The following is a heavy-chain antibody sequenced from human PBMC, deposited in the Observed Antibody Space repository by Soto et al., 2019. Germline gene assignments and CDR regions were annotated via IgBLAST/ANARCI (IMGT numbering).Heavy chain of an antibody. CDR3: ARAVSGRFGELLYYFDY. J-gene: IGHJ4*02. D-gene: IGHD3-10*01. Sequence: SEILSLTCTVSGGSISSYYWSWIRQPPGKGLEWIGYIYYSGSTNYNPSLKSRVTISVDTSKNQFSLKLSSVTAADTAVYYCARAVSGRFGELLYYFDYWGQGTLVTVSS. CDR1: GGSISSYY. CDR2: IYYSGST. V-gene: IGHV4-59*01.